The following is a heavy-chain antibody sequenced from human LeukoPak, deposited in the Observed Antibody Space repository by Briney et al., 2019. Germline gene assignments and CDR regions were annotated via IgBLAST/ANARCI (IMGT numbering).Heavy chain of an antibody. V-gene: IGHV3-30*04. J-gene: IGHJ5*02. CDR2: ISYDGSNK. CDR3: ARSPAYCSGGSCS. D-gene: IGHD2-15*01. CDR1: GFTFSSYA. Sequence: PGGSLRLFCAASGFTFSSYAMHWVRQAPGKGLEWVAVISYDGSNKYYADSVKGRFTISRDNSKNTLYLQMNSLRAEDTAVYYCARSPAYCSGGSCSWGQGTLVTVSS.